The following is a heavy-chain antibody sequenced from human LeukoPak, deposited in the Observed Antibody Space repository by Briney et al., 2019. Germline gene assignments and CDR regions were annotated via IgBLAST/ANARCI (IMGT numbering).Heavy chain of an antibody. D-gene: IGHD3-22*01. J-gene: IGHJ3*02. V-gene: IGHV3-43*02. CDR1: GFTFDDYA. CDR2: ISGGGGST. CDR3: AKADITMIVVAAFDI. Sequence: AGGSLRLSCAASGFTFDDYAMHWVRQAPGKGLEWVSLISGGGGSTYYADSVKGRFTISRDNSKNSLYLQMNSLRTEDTALYYCAKADITMIVVAAFDIWGQGTMVTVSS.